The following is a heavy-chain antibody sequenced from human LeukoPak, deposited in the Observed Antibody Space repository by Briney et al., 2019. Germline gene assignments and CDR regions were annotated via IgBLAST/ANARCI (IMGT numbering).Heavy chain of an antibody. J-gene: IGHJ5*02. D-gene: IGHD6-13*01. Sequence: ASVKVSCKASGYTFTSYGISWVRQAPGQGLEWMGRISAYNGNTNYAQKLQGRVTMTTDTSTSTAYMELRSLRSDDTAVYYCARVWIAAGGGWFDPWGQGTLVTVSS. CDR2: ISAYNGNT. CDR1: GYTFTSYG. CDR3: ARVWIAAGGGWFDP. V-gene: IGHV1-18*01.